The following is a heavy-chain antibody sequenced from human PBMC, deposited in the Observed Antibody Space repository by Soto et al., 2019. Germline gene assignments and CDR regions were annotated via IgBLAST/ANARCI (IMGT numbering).Heavy chain of an antibody. CDR1: DFTFSTYW. D-gene: IGHD7-27*01. CDR3: ATDRWGGALDI. Sequence: PGGSLRLSCAAPDFTFSTYWMAWLRQTPGKGLEFVANIRQDGGETSYVDSVKGRFTISRDNAKNSLYLQMNSLRAEDTAVYYCATDRWGGALDIWGQGTVVTVSS. CDR2: IRQDGGET. V-gene: IGHV3-7*01. J-gene: IGHJ3*02.